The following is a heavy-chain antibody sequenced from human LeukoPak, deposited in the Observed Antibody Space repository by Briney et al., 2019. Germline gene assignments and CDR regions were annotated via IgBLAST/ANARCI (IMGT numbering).Heavy chain of an antibody. Sequence: GGSLRLSCAASGFTFSSYAMSWVRRAPGKGLEWVAYIQSDGSNVYYADSVKGRFTISRDNSKNTLYLQLNSLRAEDTAVYYCAKGSNYAFDFWGQGTLVTVSS. V-gene: IGHV3-30*02. CDR2: IQSDGSNV. CDR3: AKGSNYAFDF. D-gene: IGHD4-11*01. CDR1: GFTFSSYA. J-gene: IGHJ5*01.